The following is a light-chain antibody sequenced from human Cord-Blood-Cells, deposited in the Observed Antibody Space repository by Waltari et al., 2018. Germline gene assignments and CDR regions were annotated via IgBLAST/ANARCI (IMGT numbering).Light chain of an antibody. V-gene: IGLV2-23*01. Sequence: QSALTQPASVSGSPGQSITIHCTGTSSDVGSYNLFSWYQQHPGKAPKLMIYEGSKRPSGFSNRFSGSKSGNTASLTISGLQAEDEADYYCCSYAGSSTWVFGGGTKLTVL. CDR1: SSDVGSYNL. CDR2: EGS. J-gene: IGLJ3*02. CDR3: CSYAGSSTWV.